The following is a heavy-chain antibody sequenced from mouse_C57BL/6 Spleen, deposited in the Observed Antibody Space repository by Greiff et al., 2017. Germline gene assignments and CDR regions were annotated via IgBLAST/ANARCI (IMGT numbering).Heavy chain of an antibody. V-gene: IGHV1-22*01. J-gene: IGHJ4*01. CDR2: INPTNGGT. Sequence: VQLQQSGPELVKPGASVKMSCKASGYTFTDYNMHWVKQSHGKSLEWIGYINPTNGGTSYNQKFKGKATLTVNKSSSTAYMELRSLTSEDSEVYYCARYYYGVYAMDYWGQGTSGTVSS. D-gene: IGHD1-1*01. CDR1: GYTFTDYN. CDR3: ARYYYGVYAMDY.